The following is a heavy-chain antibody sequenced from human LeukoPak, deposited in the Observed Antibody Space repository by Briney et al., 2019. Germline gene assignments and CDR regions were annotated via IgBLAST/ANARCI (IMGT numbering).Heavy chain of an antibody. CDR1: GGSVSSYY. D-gene: IGHD5-24*01. CDR2: IYDSGST. Sequence: SETLSLTCSVSGGSVSSYYWSWIRQPPGKGLEWIGYIYDSGSTNYNPSPRSRVTMSQDTSKNQFSLKLSSVTAADAAVYYCARAGGGYNLDYWGQGTLVTVSS. V-gene: IGHV4-59*02. CDR3: ARAGGGYNLDY. J-gene: IGHJ4*02.